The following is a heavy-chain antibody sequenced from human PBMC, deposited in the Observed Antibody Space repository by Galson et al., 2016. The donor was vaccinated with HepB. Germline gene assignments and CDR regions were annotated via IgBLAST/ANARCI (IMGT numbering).Heavy chain of an antibody. Sequence: SLRLSCAASGFTFRSNVINWVRQAPGRGLEWVSGISGSGGSTYYADSVRGRFTISRDNSKNTLYLQMNSLRAEDPAVYYCAKDLLGGTFVPYFFDYWGQGTLVTVSS. J-gene: IGHJ4*02. CDR2: ISGSGGST. D-gene: IGHD1-26*01. V-gene: IGHV3-23*01. CDR3: AKDLLGGTFVPYFFDY. CDR1: GFTFRSNV.